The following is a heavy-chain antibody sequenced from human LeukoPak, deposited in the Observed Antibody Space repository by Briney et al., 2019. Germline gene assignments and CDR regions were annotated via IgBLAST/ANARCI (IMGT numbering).Heavy chain of an antibody. J-gene: IGHJ4*02. V-gene: IGHV3-23*01. CDR1: GLTPSSYA. CDR3: AYHSARRSVDIVATMEV. CDR2: IRGSGGGT. D-gene: IGHD5-12*01. Sequence: RGCLRLSRAQSGLTPSSYAMGAVRPAPRERVGRVSPIRGSGGGTYYAGSVRVRFTISRDNSKNTLYLQMNSLRAYDTAVYYCAYHSARRSVDIVATMEVWGQGTLVTVSS.